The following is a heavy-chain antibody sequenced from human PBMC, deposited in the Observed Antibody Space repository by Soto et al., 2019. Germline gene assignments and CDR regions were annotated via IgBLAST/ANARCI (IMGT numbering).Heavy chain of an antibody. CDR3: ARDLEPYYYYYGMDV. CDR2: ISAYNGNT. J-gene: IGHJ6*02. Sequence: ASVKVSSKASGYTFTSYGISWVRQAPGQGLEWMGWISAYNGNTNYAQKLQGRVTMTTDTSTSTAYMELRSLRSDYTAVYYCARDLEPYYYYYGMDVWGQGTTVTVSS. CDR1: GYTFTSYG. V-gene: IGHV1-18*04.